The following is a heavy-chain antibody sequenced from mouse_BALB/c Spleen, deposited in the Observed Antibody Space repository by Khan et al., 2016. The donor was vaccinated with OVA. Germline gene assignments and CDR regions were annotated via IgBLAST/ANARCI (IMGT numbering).Heavy chain of an antibody. V-gene: IGHV5-4*02. CDR1: GFTFSDYY. CDR3: ARAGYGGFAY. J-gene: IGHJ3*01. D-gene: IGHD1-1*02. CDR2: ISDGGSYT. Sequence: EVELVESGGGLVKPGGSLKLSCAASGFTFSDYYMYWVRQTPEKRLEWVATISDGGSYTYYPDSVKGRFTISRDNAKNNLYLQMSSLKSEDIATYYCARAGYGGFAYWGQGTLVTVSA.